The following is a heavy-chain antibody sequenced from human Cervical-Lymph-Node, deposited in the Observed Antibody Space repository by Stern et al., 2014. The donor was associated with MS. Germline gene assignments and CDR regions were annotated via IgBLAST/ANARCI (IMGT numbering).Heavy chain of an antibody. CDR3: AAVSTWGP. J-gene: IGHJ4*02. CDR1: GFTFTSST. D-gene: IGHD3-16*01. CDR2: IVVGTGKA. V-gene: IGHV1-58*03. Sequence: QLLQSGPEMKKPGTSVNVSCKASGFTFTSSTVQWVRQARGQRLEWIGWIVVGTGKANYAQKFQWRVTISRDLSTDTAYMELSSLRSDDTAIYYWAAVSTWGPWGQGTPVTVSS.